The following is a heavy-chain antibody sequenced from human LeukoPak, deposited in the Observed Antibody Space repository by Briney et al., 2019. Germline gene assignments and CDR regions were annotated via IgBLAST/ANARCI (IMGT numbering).Heavy chain of an antibody. J-gene: IGHJ5*02. Sequence: ASVKVSCKASGHTFTSYGISWVRQAPGQGLEWMGWISAYNGNTNYAQKLQGRVTMTTDTSTSTAYMELRSLRSDDTAVYYCASASQIGWFDPWGQGTLVTVSS. CDR3: ASASQIGWFDP. CDR1: GHTFTSYG. D-gene: IGHD2-21*01. CDR2: ISAYNGNT. V-gene: IGHV1-18*01.